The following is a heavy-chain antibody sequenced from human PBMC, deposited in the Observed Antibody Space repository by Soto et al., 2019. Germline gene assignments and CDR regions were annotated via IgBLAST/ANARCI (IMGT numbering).Heavy chain of an antibody. V-gene: IGHV5-10-1*01. D-gene: IGHD5-18*01. CDR2: IDPGDSYT. Sequence: PGESLKISCKACGYSFTSSRIAWVRQMPGKGLEWMGRIDPGDSYTNYSPSFQGHVTISADKSINTAYLQWSSLKASDTAMYYCARQGYSYGFYFYYGLDVWGQGTTVTSP. J-gene: IGHJ6*02. CDR1: GYSFTSSR. CDR3: ARQGYSYGFYFYYGLDV.